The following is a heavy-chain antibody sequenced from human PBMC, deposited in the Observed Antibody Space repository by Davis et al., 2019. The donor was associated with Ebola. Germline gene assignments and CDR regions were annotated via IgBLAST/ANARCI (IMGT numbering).Heavy chain of an antibody. D-gene: IGHD1-14*01. V-gene: IGHV4-59*01. CDR1: GGSISSYY. J-gene: IGHJ6*02. CDR2: IYYSGST. Sequence: SETLSLTCTVSGGSISSYYWSWIRQPPGMRLEWIGYIYYSGSTNYNPSLKSRVTISVDTSKNQFSLKLSSVTAADTAVYYCARHHASDIRKMDVWGQGTTVTVSS. CDR3: ARHHASDIRKMDV.